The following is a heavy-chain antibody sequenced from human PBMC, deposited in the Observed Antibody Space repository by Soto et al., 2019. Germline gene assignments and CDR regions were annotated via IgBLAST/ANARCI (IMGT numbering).Heavy chain of an antibody. J-gene: IGHJ6*02. V-gene: IGHV3-15*07. D-gene: IGHD2-2*01. CDR3: TTDLTLHCSSTSCYESDV. CDR2: IKSKTDGGTT. Sequence: PGGSLRLSCAASGFTFSNAWMNWVRQAPGKGLEWVGRIKSKTDGGTTDYAAPVKGRFTISRDDSKNTLYLQMNSLKTEDTAVYYCTTDLTLHCSSTSCYESDVWGQGTTVTVSS. CDR1: GFTFSNAW.